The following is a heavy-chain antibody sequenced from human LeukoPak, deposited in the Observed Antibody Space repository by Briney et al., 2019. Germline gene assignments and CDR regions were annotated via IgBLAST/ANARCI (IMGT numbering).Heavy chain of an antibody. D-gene: IGHD2-8*01. Sequence: ASVKVSCKASGYTFTSYAMHWVRQAPGQGLQWMGWINTNTGNPTYAQGFTGRFVFSLDTSVSTAYLQISSLKAEDTAVYYCARVGRTNGVCYRNDYWGQGTLVTVSS. J-gene: IGHJ4*02. CDR3: ARVGRTNGVCYRNDY. CDR2: INTNTGNP. CDR1: GYTFTSYA. V-gene: IGHV7-4-1*02.